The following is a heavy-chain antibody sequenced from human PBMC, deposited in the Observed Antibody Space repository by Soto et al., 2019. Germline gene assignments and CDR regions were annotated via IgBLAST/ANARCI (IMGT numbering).Heavy chain of an antibody. CDR3: ARGSHKLHSYDSSGFYHYVDY. CDR2: INDSGST. D-gene: IGHD3-22*01. CDR1: CGSFIDYS. Sequence: SSETLSLTCAVYCGSFIDYSWTWIRQPPGKGLEWIGEINDSGSTNYTPSLERRVTISRDTSKNRFSLKLSSVTAADTAVYYCARGSHKLHSYDSSGFYHYVDYWGQGSLVTVSS. J-gene: IGHJ4*02. V-gene: IGHV4-34*01.